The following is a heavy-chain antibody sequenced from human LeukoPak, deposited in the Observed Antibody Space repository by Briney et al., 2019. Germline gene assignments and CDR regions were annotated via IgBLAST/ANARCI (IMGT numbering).Heavy chain of an antibody. CDR2: IYYSGST. CDR3: ARINAVIGGNAFDI. Sequence: PGGSLRLSCAASGFTVSSNYMSWVRQAPGKGLEWIGHIYYSGSTNYNPSLKSRVPISLDRSKDQFSPKLSSVTAADTAVYYCARINAVIGGNAFDIWGQGTMVTVSS. J-gene: IGHJ3*02. D-gene: IGHD2/OR15-2a*01. V-gene: IGHV4-59*02. CDR1: GFTVSSNY.